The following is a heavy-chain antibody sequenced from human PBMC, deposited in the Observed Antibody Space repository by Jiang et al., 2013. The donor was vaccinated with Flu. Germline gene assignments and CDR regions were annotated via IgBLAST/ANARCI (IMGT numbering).Heavy chain of an antibody. CDR2: INHSGST. V-gene: IGHV4-34*01. J-gene: IGHJ4*02. CDR1: GGSFSGYY. D-gene: IGHD6-13*01. Sequence: KPSETLSLTCAVYGGSFSGYYWSWIRQPPGKGLEWIGEINHSGSTNYNPSLKSRVTISVDTSKNQFSLKLSSVTAADTAVYYCARWRRSSSWYGPFDYWGQGTLVTVSS. CDR3: ARWRRSSSWYGPFDY.